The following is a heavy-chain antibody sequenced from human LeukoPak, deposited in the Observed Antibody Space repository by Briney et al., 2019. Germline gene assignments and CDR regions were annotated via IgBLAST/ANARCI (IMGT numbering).Heavy chain of an antibody. CDR3: ARDAGEDGYNYYFDY. D-gene: IGHD5-24*01. J-gene: IGHJ4*02. Sequence: GGSLRLSCAASGFTVSSNYMSWVRQAPGKGLEWVSVIYSGGSTYYAASVKGRFTISRDNSKNTLYLQMNSLRAEDTAVYYCARDAGEDGYNYYFDYWGQGTLVTVSS. CDR1: GFTVSSNY. V-gene: IGHV3-66*01. CDR2: IYSGGST.